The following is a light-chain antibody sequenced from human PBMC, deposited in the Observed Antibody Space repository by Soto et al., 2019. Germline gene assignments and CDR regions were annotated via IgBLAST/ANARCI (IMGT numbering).Light chain of an antibody. V-gene: IGLV1-51*01. Sequence: QSVLTQPPSVSAAPGQKVTISCSGSSSNIGNNYVSWYQQLPKTAPKLLIHANNKRPSGIPDRFSGSKSGTSATLGITGLQTGDEADYYCGTWDSSLSAVVFGGGTKLTVL. J-gene: IGLJ3*02. CDR2: ANN. CDR1: SSNIGNNY. CDR3: GTWDSSLSAVV.